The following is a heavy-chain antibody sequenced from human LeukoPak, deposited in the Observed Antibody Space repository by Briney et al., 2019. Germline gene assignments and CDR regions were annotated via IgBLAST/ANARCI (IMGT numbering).Heavy chain of an antibody. CDR2: IKSKTDGGTT. J-gene: IGHJ3*02. CDR1: GFTFSNAW. Sequence: TGGSLRLSCAASGFTFSNAWMGWVRQAPGKGLEWVGRIKSKTDGGTTDYAAPVKGRFTISRDDSKNTLYLQMNSLKTEDTAVYYCTTALDYGDYVGAFDIWGQGTMVTVSS. V-gene: IGHV3-15*01. CDR3: TTALDYGDYVGAFDI. D-gene: IGHD4-17*01.